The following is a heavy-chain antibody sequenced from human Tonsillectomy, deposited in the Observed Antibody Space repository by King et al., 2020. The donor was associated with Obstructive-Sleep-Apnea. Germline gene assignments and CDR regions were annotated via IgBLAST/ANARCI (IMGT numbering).Heavy chain of an antibody. Sequence: LQLQESGPGLVKPSETLSLTCTISGGSISSSSYYWGWIRQPPGKGLEWIGSIYYSGSTYYNPSLKSRVTISVDTSKNQFSLKLSSVTAADTAVYYCARGIVDTAMVTEHWGQGTLVTVSS. CDR1: GGSISSSSYY. CDR2: IYYSGST. D-gene: IGHD5-18*01. V-gene: IGHV4-39*07. J-gene: IGHJ4*02. CDR3: ARGIVDTAMVTEH.